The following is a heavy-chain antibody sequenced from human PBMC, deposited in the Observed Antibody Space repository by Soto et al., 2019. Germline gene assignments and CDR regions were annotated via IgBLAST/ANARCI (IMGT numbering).Heavy chain of an antibody. Sequence: SETLSLTCTVSGGSIRDYYWSWIRQPPGKGLEWIGYIYYTGTTTYHPSLKSRLTISEDTSKNQFSLKLRSVTSADTAVYYCARLGGYYQAFDNWGQGTLVTVSS. D-gene: IGHD3-22*01. V-gene: IGHV4-59*08. J-gene: IGHJ4*02. CDR2: IYYTGTT. CDR3: ARLGGYYQAFDN. CDR1: GGSIRDYY.